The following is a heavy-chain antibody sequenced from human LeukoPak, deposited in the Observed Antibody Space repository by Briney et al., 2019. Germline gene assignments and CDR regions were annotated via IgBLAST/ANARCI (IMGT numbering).Heavy chain of an antibody. V-gene: IGHV3-11*01. CDR3: ARDTSRYTSSCPGY. J-gene: IGHJ4*02. CDR2: ISSTDNKK. Sequence: GGSLRLSCAASGFTFSDYYMSWIRQAPGKGLEWVSYISSTDNKKYYADSVEGRFTISRDNANNSLSLQMNSLRAEDTAIYYCARDTSRYTSSCPGYWGQGTLVTVSS. CDR1: GFTFSDYY. D-gene: IGHD6-13*01.